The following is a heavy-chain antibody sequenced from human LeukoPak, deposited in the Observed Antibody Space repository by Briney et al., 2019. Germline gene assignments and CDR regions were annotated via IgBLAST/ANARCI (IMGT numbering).Heavy chain of an antibody. Sequence: GASVKVSCKASGGTFSSYAISWVRQAPGQGLEWMGGIIPIFGTANYAQKFQGRVTITADESTSTAYMELSSLRSEDTAVYYCASRSGYYRNSDYWGQGTLVTVSS. D-gene: IGHD3-22*01. CDR1: GGTFSSYA. J-gene: IGHJ4*02. V-gene: IGHV1-69*01. CDR3: ASRSGYYRNSDY. CDR2: IIPIFGTA.